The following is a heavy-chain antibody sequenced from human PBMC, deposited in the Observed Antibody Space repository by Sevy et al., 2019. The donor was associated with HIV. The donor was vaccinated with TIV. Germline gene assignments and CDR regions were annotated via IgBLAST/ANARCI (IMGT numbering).Heavy chain of an antibody. CDR3: AGGNAGGRCYS. J-gene: IGHJ4*02. D-gene: IGHD3-10*01. Sequence: SETLSLTCTVSGGSSTSHYWNWIRQPPGKGLEWIANIYYNGHINYNPSLKSRVTLSLDTSKNQFSLRLSSVTAADTAMYYCAGGNAGGRCYSWGQGTLVTVSS. CDR2: IYYNGHI. V-gene: IGHV4-59*08. CDR1: GGSSTSHY.